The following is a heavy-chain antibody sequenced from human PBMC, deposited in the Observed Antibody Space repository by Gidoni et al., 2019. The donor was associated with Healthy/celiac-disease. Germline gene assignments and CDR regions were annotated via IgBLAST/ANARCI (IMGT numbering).Heavy chain of an antibody. D-gene: IGHD5-18*01. CDR3: TTEPPIQGGMDV. J-gene: IGHJ6*02. Sequence: EVQLVESGGGLVKPGGSLRLSCAASGFTFSNAWMSWVRQAPGKGLGWVGRIKSKTDGGTTDYAAPVKGRFTISRDDSKNTLYLQMNSLKTEDTAVYYCTTEPPIQGGMDVWGQGTTVTVSS. CDR1: GFTFSNAW. CDR2: IKSKTDGGTT. V-gene: IGHV3-15*01.